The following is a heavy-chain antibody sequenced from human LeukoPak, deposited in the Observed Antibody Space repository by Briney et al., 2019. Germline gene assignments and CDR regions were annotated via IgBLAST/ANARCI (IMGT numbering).Heavy chain of an antibody. CDR3: ARTLGWASSRYPFDG. J-gene: IGHJ4*02. V-gene: IGHV4-39*01. D-gene: IGHD3-16*02. Sequence: SETLSLTCTVSGGSLSSSNYYWGWIRQPPGKELEWIGSMYYSGNTDYNPSLKSRVTISVDTSKNQFSLKVNSVTAADTAVYYCARTLGWASSRYPFDGWGQGTLVTVSS. CDR1: GGSLSSSNYY. CDR2: MYYSGNT.